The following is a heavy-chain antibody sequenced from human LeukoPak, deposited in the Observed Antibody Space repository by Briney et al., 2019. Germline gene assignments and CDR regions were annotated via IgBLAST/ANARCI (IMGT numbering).Heavy chain of an antibody. V-gene: IGHV3-7*01. Sequence: PWGSLRLSCAASGFTFRRYWMAWVRQAPGKGLEWVANVKEDGSETYYVDSVKGRFTVSRDNAKNSLYLQMNSLRVEDTAVYYCPRDGARHCTDGSCTVYWGQGTLVPVSS. J-gene: IGHJ4*02. CDR2: VKEDGSET. CDR3: PRDGARHCTDGSCTVY. D-gene: IGHD2-15*01. CDR1: GFTFRRYW.